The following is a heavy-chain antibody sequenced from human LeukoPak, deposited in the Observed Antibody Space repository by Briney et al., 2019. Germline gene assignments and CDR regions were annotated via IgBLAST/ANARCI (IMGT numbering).Heavy chain of an antibody. CDR2: IRSKANSYAT. J-gene: IGHJ3*02. CDR3: ARDRTYDSSGYYGEGAFDI. V-gene: IGHV3-73*01. CDR1: GFTFSGSA. D-gene: IGHD3-22*01. Sequence: GGSLRLSCAASGFTFSGSAMHWVRQASGKGLEWVGRIRSKANSYATAYAASVKGRFTISRDNAKNTLHLQMNSLRAEDTAVYYCARDRTYDSSGYYGEGAFDIWGQGTMVTVSS.